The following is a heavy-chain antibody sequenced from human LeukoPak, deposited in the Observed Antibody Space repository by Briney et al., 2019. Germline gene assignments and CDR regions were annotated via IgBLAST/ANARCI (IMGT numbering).Heavy chain of an antibody. CDR3: VRDKILAEYFQH. CDR2: ISSSSSTI. V-gene: IGHV3-48*01. CDR1: GFTFSSYS. Sequence: GGSLRLSCAASGFTFSSYSMKWVRQATGKGLEWVSYISSSSSTIYYADSVKGRFTISRDNAKNSLYLQMNSLRAEDTAVYYCVRDKILAEYFQHWGQGTLVTVSS. J-gene: IGHJ1*01.